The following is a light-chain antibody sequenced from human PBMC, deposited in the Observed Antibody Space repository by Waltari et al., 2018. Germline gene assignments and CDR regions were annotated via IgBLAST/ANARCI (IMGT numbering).Light chain of an antibody. Sequence: DIQMTQSPSSLSASVGDTVFITCRASQSLSTHLNWYQQKPGKAPNLLIYAASNLQSGVPSRCSGRGSETEFTLTISSLQPEDFAVYDCQQSYNTPRTFGPGTKVDIK. J-gene: IGKJ3*01. V-gene: IGKV1-39*01. CDR2: AAS. CDR1: QSLSTH. CDR3: QQSYNTPRT.